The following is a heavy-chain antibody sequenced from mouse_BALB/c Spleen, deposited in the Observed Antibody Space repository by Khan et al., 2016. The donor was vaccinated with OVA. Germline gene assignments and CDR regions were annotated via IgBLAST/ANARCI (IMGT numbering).Heavy chain of an antibody. V-gene: IGHV2-6-1*01. CDR1: GFSLTNYG. Sequence: VQLQESGPGLVAPSQSLSITCTISGFSLTNYGVHWVRQPPGKGLEWLVVIWSDGSTTYYSALKSRLSINKDNSKSQVFLKMNSLQTDDTAMYFCARQPYYHYNVMDYWGQGTSVTVSS. CDR3: ARQPYYHYNVMDY. CDR2: IWSDGST. J-gene: IGHJ4*01. D-gene: IGHD2-10*01.